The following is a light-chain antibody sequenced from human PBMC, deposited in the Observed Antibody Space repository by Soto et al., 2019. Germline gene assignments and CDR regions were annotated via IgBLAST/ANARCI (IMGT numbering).Light chain of an antibody. CDR1: SSNIGSNT. Sequence: QSVLTQPPSASGTPGQRVTISCSGSSSNIGSNTVNWYQQLPGTAPKLLIYSHNQRPSGVPDRFSGSKSGTSASLAISGLQSEDEADYYCCSYAGSSLYVFGTGTKVTVL. V-gene: IGLV1-44*01. J-gene: IGLJ1*01. CDR3: CSYAGSSLYV. CDR2: SHN.